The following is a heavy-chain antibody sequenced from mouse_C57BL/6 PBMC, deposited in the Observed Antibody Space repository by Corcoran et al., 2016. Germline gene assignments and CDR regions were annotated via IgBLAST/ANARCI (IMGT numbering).Heavy chain of an antibody. CDR1: GYTFTDYY. Sequence: EVQLQQSGPELVKPGASVKISCKASGYTFTDYYMNWVKQSHGKSLEWIGDINPNNGGTSYNQKFKGKATLTVDKSSSTAYMELRSLTSEDSAVYYCARDLSVYWGQGTTLTVSS. D-gene: IGHD3-1*01. CDR3: ARDLSVY. V-gene: IGHV1-26*01. J-gene: IGHJ2*01. CDR2: INPNNGGT.